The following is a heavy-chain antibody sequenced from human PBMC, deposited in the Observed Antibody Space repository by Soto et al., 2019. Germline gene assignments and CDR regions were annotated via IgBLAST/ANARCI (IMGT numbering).Heavy chain of an antibody. Sequence: GESLKISCKGSGYSFTSYWISWVRQMPGKGLEWMGRIDPSDSYTNYSPSFQGHVTISADKSISTAYLQWSSLKASDSAMYYCARHESGSDAFDIWGQGTMVTVSS. CDR2: IDPSDSYT. J-gene: IGHJ3*02. V-gene: IGHV5-10-1*01. CDR1: GYSFTSYW. CDR3: ARHESGSDAFDI.